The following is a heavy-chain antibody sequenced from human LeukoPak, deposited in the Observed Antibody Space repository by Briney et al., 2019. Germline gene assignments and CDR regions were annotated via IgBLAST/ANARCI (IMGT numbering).Heavy chain of an antibody. D-gene: IGHD3-22*01. CDR3: ARVPNDSSGYFFDY. CDR1: GGSIGSGDYY. V-gene: IGHV4-31*03. Sequence: SQTLSLTCTVSGGSIGSGDYYWSWIRQHPGTGLEWLGYVYYSGSTYYNPSLKSRLTISLDTSKNQFSLKLSSVTAADTAVYYCARVPNDSSGYFFDYWGPGTLVTVSS. J-gene: IGHJ4*02. CDR2: VYYSGST.